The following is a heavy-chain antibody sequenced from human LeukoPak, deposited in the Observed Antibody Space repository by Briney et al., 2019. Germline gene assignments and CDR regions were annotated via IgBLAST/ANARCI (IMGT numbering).Heavy chain of an antibody. CDR1: GFTFDDYA. V-gene: IGHV3-9*01. J-gene: IGHJ4*02. CDR2: ISWNSGSI. CDR3: ARASFDY. Sequence: PGRSLRLSCAASGFTFDDYAMHWVRQAPGKGLEWVSGISWNSGSIGYADSVKGRFTISRDNAKNSLYLQMNSLRAEDTAVYYCARASFDYWGQGTLVTVSS.